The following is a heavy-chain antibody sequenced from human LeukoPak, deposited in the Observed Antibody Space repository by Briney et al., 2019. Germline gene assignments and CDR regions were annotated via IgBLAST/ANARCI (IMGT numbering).Heavy chain of an antibody. CDR3: ASVTMVRGPHFDY. CDR2: MYSGGST. V-gene: IGHV3-53*01. Sequence: GGSLRLSCSASGFTFSRYAMHWVRQAPGKGLEWVSVMYSGGSTYYAGSVEGRFTISRDSFKNTVSLQMSSLRAEDTAVYYCASVTMVRGPHFDYWGQGTLVTVSS. CDR1: GFTFSRYA. D-gene: IGHD3-10*01. J-gene: IGHJ4*02.